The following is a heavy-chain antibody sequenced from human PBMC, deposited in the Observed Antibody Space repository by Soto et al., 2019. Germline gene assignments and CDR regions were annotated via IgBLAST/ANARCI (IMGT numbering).Heavy chain of an antibody. CDR3: ARAISTFRLYYYMDV. Sequence: GESLKISCAASGFTFSSYAMHWVRQAPGKGLEYVSAISSNGGSTYYANSVKGRFTISRDNSKNTLYLQMGSLRAEDMAVYYCARAISTFRLYYYMDVWGKGTTVTVSS. D-gene: IGHD3-9*01. CDR1: GFTFSSYA. J-gene: IGHJ6*03. CDR2: ISSNGGST. V-gene: IGHV3-64*01.